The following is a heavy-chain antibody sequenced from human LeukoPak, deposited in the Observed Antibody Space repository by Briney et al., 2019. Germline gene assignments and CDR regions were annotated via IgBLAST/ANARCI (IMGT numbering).Heavy chain of an antibody. Sequence: SETLSLTCTVSGYSISSGYYWGWIRQPPGKGLEWIGSIYHSGSTYYNPSLKSRVTISVDTSKNQFSLKLSSVTAADTAVYYCARVSGALGRATIGTTGTPRSWFDPWGQGTLVTVSS. V-gene: IGHV4-38-2*02. CDR2: IYHSGST. J-gene: IGHJ5*02. D-gene: IGHD1-1*01. CDR1: GYSISSGYY. CDR3: ARVSGALGRATIGTTGTPRSWFDP.